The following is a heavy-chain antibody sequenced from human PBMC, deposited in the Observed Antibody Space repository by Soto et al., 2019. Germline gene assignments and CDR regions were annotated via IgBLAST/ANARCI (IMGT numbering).Heavy chain of an antibody. CDR1: GYTFTSYA. J-gene: IGHJ6*02. D-gene: IGHD3-22*01. CDR2: INAGNGNT. Sequence: QVQLVQSGAEVKKPGASVKVSCKASGYTFTSYAMHWVRQAPGQRLEWMGWINAGNGNTKYSQMFQGRVTITRDTSASRAYMELRSLRSEDTAVYYCASSYYYDSSGYSSLYYSSGMDVWGQGTRVTVSS. V-gene: IGHV1-3*01. CDR3: ASSYYYDSSGYSSLYYSSGMDV.